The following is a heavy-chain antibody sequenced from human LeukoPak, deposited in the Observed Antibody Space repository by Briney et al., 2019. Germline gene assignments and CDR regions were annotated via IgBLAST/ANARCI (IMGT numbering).Heavy chain of an antibody. J-gene: IGHJ3*02. CDR2: ISASGGST. V-gene: IGHV3-23*01. CDR1: GFTFRSHD. CDR3: VREGPRGLAFDI. D-gene: IGHD3/OR15-3a*01. Sequence: GGSLRLSCAASGFTFRSHDMSWVRQAPGKGLEWVSGISASGGSTFYTDSVKGRFTISRDNSKNTLYLQMNGLRVEDTAVYYCVREGPRGLAFDIWGQGTMVTVSS.